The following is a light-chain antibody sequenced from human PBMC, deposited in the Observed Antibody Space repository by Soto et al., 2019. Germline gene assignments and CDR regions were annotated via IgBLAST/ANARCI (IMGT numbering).Light chain of an antibody. V-gene: IGKV3-15*01. CDR2: GAS. J-gene: IGKJ4*01. CDR3: QQYNNWLALT. Sequence: EMVLTPALGPLSLSPGERATLSCRASHMVSSSYLAWYQQKPFQAPTLLIYGASTRATGIPARFSGSGSGTEFTLTISSLQSEDFAVYYCQQYNNWLALTFGGGTKV. CDR1: HMVSSSY.